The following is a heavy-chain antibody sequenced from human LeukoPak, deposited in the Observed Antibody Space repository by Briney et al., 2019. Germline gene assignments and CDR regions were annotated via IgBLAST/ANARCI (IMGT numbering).Heavy chain of an antibody. Sequence: SETLSLTCAVYGGSFSGHSWSWIRQAPGKGLEWIGEISHTGSFNYNPSLKSRVTISADTSKNQFSLRLSSVTAADTAVYYCARHVHVSMLVAILSDYFDYWGRGTLVSVSS. CDR3: ARHVHVSMLVAILSDYFDY. CDR2: ISHTGSF. V-gene: IGHV4-34*01. J-gene: IGHJ4*02. CDR1: GGSFSGHS. D-gene: IGHD3-22*01.